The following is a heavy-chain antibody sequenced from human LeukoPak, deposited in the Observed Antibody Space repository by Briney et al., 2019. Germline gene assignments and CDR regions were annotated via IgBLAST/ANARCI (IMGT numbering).Heavy chain of an antibody. J-gene: IGHJ3*02. V-gene: IGHV3-48*03. CDR3: DIGVTPDRSGVDAFDI. D-gene: IGHD3-22*01. CDR2: ISSSGSTI. CDR1: GFTISSYE. Sequence: PGGSLRRSCAASGFTISSYEWDWLRQAPGKGLEWVSYISSSGSTIYYADSVKGRFTISRDNDNNSLYLQMNSLRAQDRGVYYFDIGVTPDRSGVDAFDILGERTMVTVSS.